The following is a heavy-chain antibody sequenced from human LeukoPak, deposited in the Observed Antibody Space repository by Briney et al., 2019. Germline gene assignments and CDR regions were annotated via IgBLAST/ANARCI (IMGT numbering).Heavy chain of an antibody. CDR1: GFTFSSYG. CDR3: AKDRVLSPSPVDP. CDR2: ISYDGSNK. Sequence: GGSLRLSCAASGFTFSSYGMHWVRQAPGKGLEWVAVISYDGSNKYYADSVEGRFTISRDNSKNTLYLQMNSLRAEDTAVYYCAKDRVLSPSPVDPWGQGTLVTVSS. D-gene: IGHD2-15*01. V-gene: IGHV3-30*18. J-gene: IGHJ5*02.